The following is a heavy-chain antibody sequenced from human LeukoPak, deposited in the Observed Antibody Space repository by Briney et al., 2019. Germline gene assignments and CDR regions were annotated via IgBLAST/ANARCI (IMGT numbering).Heavy chain of an antibody. V-gene: IGHV3-30*18. CDR1: EFTFSSYG. Sequence: GGSLRLSCAASEFTFSSYGMHWVRQAPGKGLEWVAVISFDGGNNYYADSVKGRFTISRDNSKNTLYLQVNSLRVEDTAVYYCAKDNTYCSGGSCIIDYWGQGTLVTVSS. D-gene: IGHD2-15*01. J-gene: IGHJ4*02. CDR2: ISFDGGNN. CDR3: AKDNTYCSGGSCIIDY.